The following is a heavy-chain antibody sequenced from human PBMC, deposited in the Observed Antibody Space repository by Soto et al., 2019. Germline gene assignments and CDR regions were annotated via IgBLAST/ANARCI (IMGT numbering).Heavy chain of an antibody. J-gene: IGHJ4*02. D-gene: IGHD2-2*01. CDR1: GGSISSYY. CDR3: ARGEEWVAMPSGD. V-gene: IGHV4-59*01. CDR2: IYYSGST. Sequence: LSLTCTVSGGSISSYYWSWIRQPPGKGLEWIGYIYYSGSTNYNPSLKSRVTISVDTSKNQFSLKLSSVTAADTAVYYCARGEEWVAMPSGDWGQGTLVIVSS.